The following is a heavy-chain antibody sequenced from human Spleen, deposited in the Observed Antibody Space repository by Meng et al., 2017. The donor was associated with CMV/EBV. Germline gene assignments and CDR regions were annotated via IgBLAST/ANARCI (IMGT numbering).Heavy chain of an antibody. CDR3: ARVRLIADRGGYYYYGMDV. V-gene: IGHV3-21*01. CDR2: ISSSSSYI. J-gene: IGHJ6*02. D-gene: IGHD6-6*01. Sequence: GESLKISCAASGFTFSSYSMNWVRQAPGKGLEWVSSISSSSSYIYYADSVKGRFTISRDNAKNSLYLQMNSLRAEDTAVYYCARVRLIADRGGYYYYGMDVWGQGTTVTVSS. CDR1: GFTFSSYS.